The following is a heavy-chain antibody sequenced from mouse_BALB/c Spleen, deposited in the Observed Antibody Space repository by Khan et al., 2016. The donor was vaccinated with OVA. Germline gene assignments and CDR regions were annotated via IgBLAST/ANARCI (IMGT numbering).Heavy chain of an antibody. CDR1: GYTFTNYG. CDR3: AIVGNYWYFEF. CDR2: INTYTGEP. D-gene: IGHD2-1*01. Sequence: IQLVQSGPELKKPGETVKISCKASGYTFTNYGMTWVKQAPGKGLKWMGWINTYTGEPTYADDFKGRFAFSLETSATTASLQINNHIMEDTATYFLAIVGNYWYFEFWGAVTAVTVSP. V-gene: IGHV9-3-1*01. J-gene: IGHJ1*01.